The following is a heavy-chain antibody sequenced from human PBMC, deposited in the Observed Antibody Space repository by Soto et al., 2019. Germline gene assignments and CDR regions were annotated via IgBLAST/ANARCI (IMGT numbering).Heavy chain of an antibody. CDR3: ARTPRVTVIAKGTLDY. CDR2: TSTHTGNT. J-gene: IGHJ4*02. Sequence: QVQLVQSGAEVKKPGASVRVSCKASGYTFTSFGISWVSQAPGQGLEWMGWTSTHTGNTNYAQKFQDRLSMTTDTSTSTAYMELRRLRSEDSAVYYCARTPRVTVIAKGTLDYWGKGTLVTVSS. D-gene: IGHD2-21*01. V-gene: IGHV1-18*01. CDR1: GYTFTSFG.